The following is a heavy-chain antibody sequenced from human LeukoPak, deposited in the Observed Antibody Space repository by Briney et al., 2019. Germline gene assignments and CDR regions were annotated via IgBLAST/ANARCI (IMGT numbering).Heavy chain of an antibody. CDR1: GFTFSSYA. CDR2: ISYDGSNK. Sequence: PGGSLRLSCAASGFTFSSYAMHWVRQAPGKGLEWVAVISYDGSNKYYADSVKGRFTISRDNSKNTLYLQMNSLRAEDTAVYYCARDRYSSGWYSYYYYGMDVWGQGTTVTVSS. V-gene: IGHV3-30-3*01. J-gene: IGHJ6*02. CDR3: ARDRYSSGWYSYYYYGMDV. D-gene: IGHD6-19*01.